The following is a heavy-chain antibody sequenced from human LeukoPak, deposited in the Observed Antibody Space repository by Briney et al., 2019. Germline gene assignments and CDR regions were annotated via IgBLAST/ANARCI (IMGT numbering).Heavy chain of an antibody. D-gene: IGHD4-17*01. Sequence: SETLSLTCTVSGGFISSSTWWSWVRQPPGKGLEWIGEIYRDGNTNYNPSLKSRVTISVDKSKNQFSLNLSSVTAADMAVYYCARNPGSDYPEWWGQGTLVTVSS. J-gene: IGHJ4*02. CDR2: IYRDGNT. V-gene: IGHV4-4*02. CDR1: GGFISSSTW. CDR3: ARNPGSDYPEW.